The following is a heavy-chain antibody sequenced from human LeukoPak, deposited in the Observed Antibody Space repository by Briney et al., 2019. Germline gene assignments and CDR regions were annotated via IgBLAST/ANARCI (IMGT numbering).Heavy chain of an antibody. J-gene: IGHJ4*02. CDR1: GFTFSSYS. Sequence: PGGSLRLSCAASGFTFSSYSMNWVHQAPGKGLEWVANIKQDGREKYSVDSVKGRFTISRDNAKNSLYLQMNSLRAEDTAVYYCARVEDYDILTGFDYWGQGTLVTVSS. D-gene: IGHD3-9*01. CDR2: IKQDGREK. V-gene: IGHV3-7*01. CDR3: ARVEDYDILTGFDY.